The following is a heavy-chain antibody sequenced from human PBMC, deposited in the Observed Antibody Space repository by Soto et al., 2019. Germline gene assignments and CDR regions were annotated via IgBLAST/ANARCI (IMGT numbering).Heavy chain of an antibody. Sequence: SVKVSCKASGGTVSGYTISWVRQAPGQGLEWMGGIIPIFGTANYAQKFQGRVTITADKSTSTAYMELSSLRSEDTAVYYCVRDPDIAIPWYYGMGVWGPGTTVTVSS. CDR2: IIPIFGTA. CDR1: GGTVSGYT. D-gene: IGHD5-18*01. J-gene: IGHJ6*02. CDR3: VRDPDIAIPWYYGMGV. V-gene: IGHV1-69*06.